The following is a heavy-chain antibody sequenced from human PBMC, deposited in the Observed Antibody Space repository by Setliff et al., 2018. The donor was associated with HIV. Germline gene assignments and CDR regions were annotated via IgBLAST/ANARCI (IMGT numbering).Heavy chain of an antibody. J-gene: IGHJ4*02. CDR2: VDYRTNIA. CDR1: GFTFKNYR. D-gene: IGHD5-18*01. Sequence: PGGSLRLSCATSGFTFKNYRMNWVRQTPGKGLEWVGDVDYRTNIASYADTVRGRFTISRDNAKSFLYLQMDSLRAEDTALYYCAKDRWFSRGYSTTWVEGPLDYWGQGTLVTVSS. V-gene: IGHV3-48*01. CDR3: AKDRWFSRGYSTTWVEGPLDY.